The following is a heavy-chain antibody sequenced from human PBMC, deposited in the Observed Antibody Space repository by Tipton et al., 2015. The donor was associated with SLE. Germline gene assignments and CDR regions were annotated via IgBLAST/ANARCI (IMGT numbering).Heavy chain of an antibody. CDR3: ARGAGGFSEWLSPGGMDV. CDR1: GGSISRGSYY. CDR2: IYINGNT. Sequence: TLSLTCTVSGGSISRGSYYWNWIRQTAGTGLEWIGHIYINGNTNYNPSLMSRVIVSLTTSKNQFSLNLTSVTAADTAVYYCARGAGGFSEWLSPGGMDVWGQGTPVTVSS. V-gene: IGHV4-61*09. J-gene: IGHJ6*02. D-gene: IGHD3-22*01.